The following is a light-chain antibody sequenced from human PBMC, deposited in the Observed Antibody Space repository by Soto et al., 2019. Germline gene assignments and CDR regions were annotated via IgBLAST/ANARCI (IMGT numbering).Light chain of an antibody. V-gene: IGLV1-44*01. CDR1: SSNIKTNG. CDR2: SNN. CDR3: ATWDDSLNGLI. J-gene: IGLJ2*01. Sequence: QAVVTQPPSASGTPGQRVTISCSGGSSNIKTNGVSWYQQVPGAAPNLLIYSNNQRPSGAPARFTGSKSGTSASLAIAGRQSEDEATYHCATWDDSLNGLIFGGGTKLTVL.